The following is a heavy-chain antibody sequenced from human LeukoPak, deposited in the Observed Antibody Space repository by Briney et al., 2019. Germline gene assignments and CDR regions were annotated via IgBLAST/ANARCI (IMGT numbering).Heavy chain of an antibody. V-gene: IGHV4-34*01. J-gene: IGHJ4*02. CDR1: GGSFSGYY. CDR3: ARLPRGVPAAISFDY. Sequence: PSETLSLTCAVYGGSFSGYYWSWIRQPPGKGLEWIGEINHSGSTNYNPSLKSRVTISVDTSKNQFSLKLSSVTTADTAVYYCARLPRGVPAAISFDYWGQGTLVTVSS. D-gene: IGHD2-2*01. CDR2: INHSGST.